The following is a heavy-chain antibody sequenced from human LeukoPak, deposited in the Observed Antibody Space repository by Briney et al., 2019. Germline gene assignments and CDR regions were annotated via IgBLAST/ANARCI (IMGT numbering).Heavy chain of an antibody. CDR2: INHSGST. CDR1: GGSFSGYY. CDR3: ARDGAYYYDSSGYSV. V-gene: IGHV4-34*01. J-gene: IGHJ4*02. Sequence: SKTLSLTCAVYGGSFSGYYWSWIRQPPGKGLEWIGEINHSGSTNYNPSLKSRVTISVDTSKNRFSLKLSSVTAADTAVYYCARDGAYYYDSSGYSVWGQGTLVTVSS. D-gene: IGHD3-22*01.